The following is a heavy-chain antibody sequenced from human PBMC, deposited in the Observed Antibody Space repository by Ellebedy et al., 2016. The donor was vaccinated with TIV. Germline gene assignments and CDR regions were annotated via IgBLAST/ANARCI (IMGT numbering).Heavy chain of an antibody. CDR3: VKDHPYCSGGSCYVFRMAIFDY. J-gene: IGHJ4*02. D-gene: IGHD2-15*01. CDR1: GFTFSSYA. CDR2: ISSNGGST. Sequence: GGSLRLSXSASGFTFSSYAMHWVRQAPGKGLEYVSAISSNGGSTYYADSVKGRFTISRDNSKNTLYLQMSSLRAEDTAVYYCVKDHPYCSGGSCYVFRMAIFDYWGQGTLVTVSS. V-gene: IGHV3-64D*06.